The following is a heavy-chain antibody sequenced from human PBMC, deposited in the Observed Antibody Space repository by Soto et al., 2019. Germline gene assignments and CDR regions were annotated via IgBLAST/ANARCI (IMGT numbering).Heavy chain of an antibody. D-gene: IGHD6-6*01. CDR1: GFTFANYA. Sequence: EVQLLESGGGLVQPGGSLRLSCAASGFTFANYAMGWVRQAPGKGLEWVSSISHSGSNSYYTDSVKGRFTVSRDNSKSMLYLQMNSLRTYDTAVYSCAKDGRSPYRSSSYGWFDPWGQGILVTVSS. J-gene: IGHJ5*02. V-gene: IGHV3-23*01. CDR2: ISHSGSNS. CDR3: AKDGRSPYRSSSYGWFDP.